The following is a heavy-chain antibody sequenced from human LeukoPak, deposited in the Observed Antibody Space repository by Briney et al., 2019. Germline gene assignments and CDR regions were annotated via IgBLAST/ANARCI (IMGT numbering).Heavy chain of an antibody. J-gene: IGHJ6*02. CDR1: GFTFTSYW. CDR3: ARGLPNYYGMDV. CDR2: INEDGGGR. V-gene: IGHV3-7*01. Sequence: GGSLRLSCAASGFTFTSYWMTWVHQAPGKGLEWVANINEDGGGRYYVDSVKGRFTISRDNAKNSVHLQMNSLRAEDTAVYYYARGLPNYYGMDVWGQGTTVTVSS.